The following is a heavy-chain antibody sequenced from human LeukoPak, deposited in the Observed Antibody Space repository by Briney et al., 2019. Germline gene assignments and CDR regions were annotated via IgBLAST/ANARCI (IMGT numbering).Heavy chain of an antibody. CDR2: IIPIFGTA. V-gene: IGHV1-69*01. CDR1: GGTFISYA. J-gene: IGHJ5*02. D-gene: IGHD4-17*01. CDR3: ARDQGTYGDYLIEGFDP. Sequence: ASVKVSRKASGGTFISYAISWVRQAPGQGLEWMGGIIPIFGTANYAQKFQGRVTITADESTSTAYMELSSLRSEDTAVYYCARDQGTYGDYLIEGFDPWGQGTLVTVSS.